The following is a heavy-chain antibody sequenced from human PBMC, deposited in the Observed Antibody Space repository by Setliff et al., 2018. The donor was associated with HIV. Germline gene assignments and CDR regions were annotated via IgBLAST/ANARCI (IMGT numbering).Heavy chain of an antibody. CDR3: ARDRHSSGLGSYGP. Sequence: ETLSLTCTISGGSFGVYRWSWIRQSAGRGLEWIGRIDSSGTTDYKPSLKGRVAISVDKSRNQFSLRVTSVTAADTAVYFCARDRHSSGLGSYGPWGPGILVTVSS. CDR1: GGSFGVYR. V-gene: IGHV4-4*07. CDR2: IDSSGTT. D-gene: IGHD3-10*01. J-gene: IGHJ5*02.